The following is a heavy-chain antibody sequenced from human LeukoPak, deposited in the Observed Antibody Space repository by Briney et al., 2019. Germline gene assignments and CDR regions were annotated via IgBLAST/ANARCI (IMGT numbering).Heavy chain of an antibody. CDR2: ISYDGSNK. J-gene: IGHJ4*02. Sequence: GGSLRLSCAASGFTFRNYWMGWVRQAPGKGLEWVAVISYDGSNKYYADSVKGRFTISRDNSKNTLYLQMNSLRAEDTAVYYCARISISSSFALSYFDYWGQGTLVTVSS. CDR1: GFTFRNYW. V-gene: IGHV3-30*03. D-gene: IGHD6-13*01. CDR3: ARISISSSFALSYFDY.